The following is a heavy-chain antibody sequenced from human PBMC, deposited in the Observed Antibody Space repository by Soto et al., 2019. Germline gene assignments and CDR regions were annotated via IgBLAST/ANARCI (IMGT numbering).Heavy chain of an antibody. D-gene: IGHD3-16*02. Sequence: GGSLRLSCAASGFTFSSYAMSWVRQAPGKGLEWVSAISGSGGSTYYADSVKGRFTISRDNSKNTLYLQMNSLRAEDTAVYYCAKRTEDYVWGSYRYFDYWGQGTLVTVSS. CDR2: ISGSGGST. V-gene: IGHV3-23*01. CDR1: GFTFSSYA. J-gene: IGHJ4*02. CDR3: AKRTEDYVWGSYRYFDY.